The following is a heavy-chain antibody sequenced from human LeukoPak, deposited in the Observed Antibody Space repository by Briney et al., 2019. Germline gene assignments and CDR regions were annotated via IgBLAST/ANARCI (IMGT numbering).Heavy chain of an antibody. CDR3: ARDSSSSGLYFDY. Sequence: GASVKVSCKASGYTFTSYGISWVRQAPGQGLEWMGGIIPIFGTANYAQKFQGRVTITTDESTSTAYMELSSLRSEDTAVYYCARDSSSSGLYFDYWGQGTLVTVSS. CDR2: IIPIFGTA. J-gene: IGHJ4*02. D-gene: IGHD6-6*01. V-gene: IGHV1-69*05. CDR1: GYTFTSYG.